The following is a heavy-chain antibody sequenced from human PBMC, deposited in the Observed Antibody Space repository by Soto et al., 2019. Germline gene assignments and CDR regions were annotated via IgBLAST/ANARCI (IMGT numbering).Heavy chain of an antibody. Sequence: ASVKVSCKASGYTFTSYAMHWVRQAPGQRLEWMGWINAGNGNTKYSQKFQGSVTITRDTSASTAYMELSSLRAEDTAVYYCARCSGGVLLWFGELYYFDYWGQGTLVTVSS. CDR1: GYTFTSYA. CDR3: ARCSGGVLLWFGELYYFDY. J-gene: IGHJ4*02. D-gene: IGHD3-10*01. CDR2: INAGNGNT. V-gene: IGHV1-3*01.